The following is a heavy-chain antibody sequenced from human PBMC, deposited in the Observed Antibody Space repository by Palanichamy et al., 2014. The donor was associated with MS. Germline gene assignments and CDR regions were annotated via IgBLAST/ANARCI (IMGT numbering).Heavy chain of an antibody. CDR1: GGSISSSSSY. V-gene: IGHV4-39*01. Sequence: QLQLAGVGPRTGEAFRRPLSLTCTVSGGSISSSSSYWGWIRQPPGKGLGWIGSIYYSGSTYYNPSLKSRVTISVDTSKNQFSLKLSSVTAADTAVYYCARHSHDSDDYAGGRADYWGQGTLVTVSS. CDR2: IYYSGST. D-gene: IGHD4-17*01. J-gene: IGHJ4*02. CDR3: ARHSHDSDDYAGGRADY.